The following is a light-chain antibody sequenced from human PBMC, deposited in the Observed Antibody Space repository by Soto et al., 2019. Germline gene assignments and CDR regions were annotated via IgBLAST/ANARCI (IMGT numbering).Light chain of an antibody. Sequence: IMMKQSPATLSVTPGERATLSCRASQSVSSNLAWYQQKPGQAPRLLIYGASTRATGIPARFSGSGSGTEFTLTISSLQSEDFAVYYCQQYNNWPPWTFGQGTRLEI. CDR3: QQYNNWPPWT. CDR2: GAS. V-gene: IGKV3-15*01. J-gene: IGKJ5*01. CDR1: QSVSSN.